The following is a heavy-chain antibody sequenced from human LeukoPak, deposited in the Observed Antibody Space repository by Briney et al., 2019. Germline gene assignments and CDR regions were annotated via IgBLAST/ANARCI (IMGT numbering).Heavy chain of an antibody. D-gene: IGHD6-13*01. V-gene: IGHV3-7*03. J-gene: IGHJ4*02. CDR2: IKTDGSEK. CDR3: ARERAGFYSSPYYFDY. Sequence: PGGSLRLSCEASGFTFSSYWMSWVRQAPGKGLEWVANIKTDGSEKYYVDSVKGRFTISRDNAKNSLYLQMNSLRAEDTAVYYCARERAGFYSSPYYFDYWGQGTLVTVSS. CDR1: GFTFSSYW.